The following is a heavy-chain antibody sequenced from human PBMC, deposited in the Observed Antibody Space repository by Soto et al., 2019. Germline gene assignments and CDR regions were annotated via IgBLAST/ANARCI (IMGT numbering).Heavy chain of an antibody. CDR1: GYTFTVYV. CDR2: INAGNGNT. CDR3: ARDLGGLPDY. J-gene: IGHJ4*02. V-gene: IGHV1-3*01. Sequence: ASVKGSCKAFGYTFTVYVVHRVLQAHGQRLEWMGWINAGNGNTKYSQKFQGRVTITRDTSASTAYMELSSLRSEDTAVYYCARDLGGLPDYWGQGSLVTVSS.